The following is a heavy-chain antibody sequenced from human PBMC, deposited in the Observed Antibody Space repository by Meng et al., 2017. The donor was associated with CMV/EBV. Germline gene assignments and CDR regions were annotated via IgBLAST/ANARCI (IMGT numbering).Heavy chain of an antibody. D-gene: IGHD3-16*02. Sequence: FTFDGKAMSWVRQAPGGGLEWISAISRSGSTYYPDSMRGRFTISRDTSTNTLYLHMNSLRAEDTAVYYCAKSDGIDDYVWGSYRFFDYWGQGTLVTVSS. J-gene: IGHJ4*02. CDR2: ISRSGST. CDR1: FTFDGKA. V-gene: IGHV3-23*01. CDR3: AKSDGIDDYVWGSYRFFDY.